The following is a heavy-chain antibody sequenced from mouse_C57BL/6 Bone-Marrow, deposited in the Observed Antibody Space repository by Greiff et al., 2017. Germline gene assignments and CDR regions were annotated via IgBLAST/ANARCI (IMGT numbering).Heavy chain of an antibody. CDR1: GYTFTSYW. J-gene: IGHJ2*01. V-gene: IGHV1-50*01. D-gene: IGHD1-1*02. Sequence: VQLQQPGAELVKPGASVKLSCKASGYTFTSYWMQWVQQRPGQGLEWIGEIDPSDSYTNYNQKFKGKATLTVDTSSSTAYMQLSSLTSEDSAVYYCARRYGFDYWGKGTTLTVSS. CDR2: IDPSDSYT. CDR3: ARRYGFDY.